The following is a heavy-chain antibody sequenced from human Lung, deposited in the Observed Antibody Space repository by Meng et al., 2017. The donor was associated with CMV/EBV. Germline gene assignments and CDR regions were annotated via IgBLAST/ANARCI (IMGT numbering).Heavy chain of an antibody. Sequence: SCKASGYNVTGYYMHWVRQAPGQGLEWMGWINPNSGGTNYAQKFQGRVTMTRDTSISTAYMELSRLRSDDTAVYYCARDYSSSGGSVNWGQGTLVTVSS. J-gene: IGHJ4*02. V-gene: IGHV1-2*02. CDR1: GYNVTGYY. CDR2: INPNSGGT. D-gene: IGHD6-6*01. CDR3: ARDYSSSGGSVN.